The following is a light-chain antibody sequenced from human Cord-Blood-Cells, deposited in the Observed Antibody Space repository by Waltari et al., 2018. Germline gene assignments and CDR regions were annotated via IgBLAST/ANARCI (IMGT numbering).Light chain of an antibody. CDR3: SAWDDSRSGRV. CDR1: SPNIGSNY. CDR2: RNT. V-gene: IGLV1-47*01. Sequence: SVLTQPPSASRTPGPRVTISCSGSSPNIGSNYVYWYQQLPGTAPQLRCYRNTLRPSGGPDRFSDSKSCPSSSLAISGRRSEEEADYYGSAWDDSRSGRVFGGGTKLTIL. J-gene: IGLJ3*02.